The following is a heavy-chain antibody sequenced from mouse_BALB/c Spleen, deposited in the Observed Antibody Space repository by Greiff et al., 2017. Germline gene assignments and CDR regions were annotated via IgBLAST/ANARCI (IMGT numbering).Heavy chain of an antibody. V-gene: IGHV1-7*01. CDR3: ARERALLRLDYYAMDY. CDR1: GYTFTSYW. CDR2: INPSTGYT. J-gene: IGHJ4*01. D-gene: IGHD1-2*01. Sequence: QVQLQQSGADLAKPGASVKMSCKASGYTFTSYWMHWVKQRPGQGLEWIGYINPSTGYTEYNQKFKDKATLTADKSSSTAYMQLSSLTSEDSAVYYCARERALLRLDYYAMDYWGQGTSVTVSS.